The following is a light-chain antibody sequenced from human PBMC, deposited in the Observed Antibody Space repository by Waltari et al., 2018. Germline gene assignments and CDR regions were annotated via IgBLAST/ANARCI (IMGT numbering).Light chain of an antibody. CDR3: QQRSNWPLHT. CDR2: DAS. J-gene: IGKJ2*01. V-gene: IGKV3-11*01. Sequence: ELVLTQSPATLSLSPGERATLSCRASQSVSSYLAWYQQRPGQAPRLLIYDASNRATGIPARFSGSGSGTDFTLTISTLEPEDFAVYYCQQRSNWPLHTFGQGTKLEIK. CDR1: QSVSSY.